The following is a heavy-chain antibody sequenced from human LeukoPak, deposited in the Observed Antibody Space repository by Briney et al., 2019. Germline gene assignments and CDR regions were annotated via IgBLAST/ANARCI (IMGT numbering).Heavy chain of an antibody. CDR2: TANKANDYTT. J-gene: IGHJ4*02. V-gene: IGHV3-72*01. D-gene: IGHD3-9*01. CDR3: RMYFTGWIPLGPYFDY. Sequence: GGSLRLSCAASGFTFSDHYMDWVRQAPGKGLEWVGRTANKANDYTTEYAASVKGRFTISRDDSKNSLYLQMNSLKTEDTAVYYCRMYFTGWIPLGPYFDYWGQGTLVSVSS. CDR1: GFTFSDHY.